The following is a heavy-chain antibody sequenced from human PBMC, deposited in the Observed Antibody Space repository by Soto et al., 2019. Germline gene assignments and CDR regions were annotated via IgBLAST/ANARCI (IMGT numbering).Heavy chain of an antibody. CDR1: GFTFSSYW. CDR3: ARIAAAGRGWDV. D-gene: IGHD6-13*01. Sequence: EVQLVESGGGLVQPGGSLRLSCAASGFTFSSYWMSWVRQAPVKGLEWVGNIKQDGSEKNYVDFVEGRFTISRDNAENSLYLQMTSLGTEDTAVYYCARIAAAGRGWDVWGQGTTVVVSS. CDR2: IKQDGSEK. V-gene: IGHV3-7*01. J-gene: IGHJ6*02.